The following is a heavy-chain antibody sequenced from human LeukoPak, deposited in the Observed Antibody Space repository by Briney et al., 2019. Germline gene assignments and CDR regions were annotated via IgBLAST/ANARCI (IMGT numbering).Heavy chain of an antibody. D-gene: IGHD3-22*01. V-gene: IGHV1-46*01. CDR1: GGTFSTYA. Sequence: ASVKVSCKASGGTFSTYAISWVRQAPGQGLEWMGIINPSGGSTSYAQKFQGRVTMTRDMSTSTVYMELSSLRSEDTAVYYCARDSEAHYDSSGYALPYFDLWGRGTLVTVSS. J-gene: IGHJ2*01. CDR2: INPSGGST. CDR3: ARDSEAHYDSSGYALPYFDL.